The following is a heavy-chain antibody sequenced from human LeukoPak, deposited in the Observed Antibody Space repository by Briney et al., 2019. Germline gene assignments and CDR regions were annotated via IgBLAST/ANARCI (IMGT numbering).Heavy chain of an antibody. CDR1: GFXFTSSA. CDR3: AASSGYCSSTSCYVTREFDY. D-gene: IGHD2-2*01. V-gene: IGHV1-58*02. J-gene: IGHJ4*02. CDR2: IVVGSGNT. Sequence: SVKVSCKASGFXFTSSAMQWVRQARGQRLEWIGWIVVGSGNTNYAQKFQERVTITRDMSTSTAYMELSSLRSEDTAVYYCAASSGYCSSTSCYVTREFDYWGQGNLVTVSS.